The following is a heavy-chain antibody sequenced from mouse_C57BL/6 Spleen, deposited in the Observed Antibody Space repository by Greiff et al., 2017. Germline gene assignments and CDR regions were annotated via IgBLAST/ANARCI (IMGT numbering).Heavy chain of an antibody. V-gene: IGHV1-72*01. CDR3: ASDGYSWFAY. J-gene: IGHJ3*01. Sequence: VQLQQPGAELVKPGASVKLSCKASGYTFTSYWMHWVKQRPGLGLEWIGRIDPNSGGTKYNEKFKSKATLTVDKPSSTAYMQLSSLTSEDSAVYYCASDGYSWFAYWGQGTLVTVSA. CDR2: IDPNSGGT. CDR1: GYTFTSYW. D-gene: IGHD2-3*01.